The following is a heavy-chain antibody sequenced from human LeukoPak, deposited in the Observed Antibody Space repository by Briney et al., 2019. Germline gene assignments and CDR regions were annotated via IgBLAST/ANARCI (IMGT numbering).Heavy chain of an antibody. CDR3: ARDVSSGWPAYYYYGMDV. V-gene: IGHV3-21*01. D-gene: IGHD6-19*01. J-gene: IGHJ6*02. CDR2: ISSSSSYI. Sequence: PGGSLRLSCAASGFTFSSYSMTWVRQAPGKGLEWVSSISSSSSYIYYADSVKGRFTISRDNAKNSLYLQMNSLRAEDTAVYYCARDVSSGWPAYYYYGMDVWGQGTTVTVSS. CDR1: GFTFSSYS.